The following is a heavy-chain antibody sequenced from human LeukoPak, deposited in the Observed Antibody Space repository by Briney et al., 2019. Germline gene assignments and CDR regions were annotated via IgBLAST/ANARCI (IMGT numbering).Heavy chain of an antibody. CDR2: IKQDGSEK. CDR1: GVTFSSFW. Sequence: GGSLRLSCAASGVTFSSFWMSWVRQPPGKGLEWVAIIKQDGSEKYYVDSVKGRFTISRDNAKNSLYLQMNSLRAEDTAVYYCARATRGYSDSNYWGQGTLVTVSS. D-gene: IGHD5-12*01. CDR3: ARATRGYSDSNY. J-gene: IGHJ4*02. V-gene: IGHV3-7*04.